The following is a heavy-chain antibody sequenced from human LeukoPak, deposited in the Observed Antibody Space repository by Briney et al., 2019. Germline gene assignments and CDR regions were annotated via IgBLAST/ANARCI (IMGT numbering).Heavy chain of an antibody. CDR1: GFTFSSYG. CDR3: AKGRPGIAAAGADY. J-gene: IGHJ4*02. D-gene: IGHD6-13*01. Sequence: GGSLTLSCAASGFTFSSYGMHWVRQAPGKGLEWVAVISYDGSNKNHADSVKGRFTISRDNSKNTLYLQMNSLRAEDTAVYYCAKGRPGIAAAGADYWGQGTLVTVSS. V-gene: IGHV3-30*18. CDR2: ISYDGSNK.